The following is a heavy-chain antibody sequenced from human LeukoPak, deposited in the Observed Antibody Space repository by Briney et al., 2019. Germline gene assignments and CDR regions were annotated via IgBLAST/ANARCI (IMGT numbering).Heavy chain of an antibody. CDR2: ISWNGGDI. D-gene: IGHD6-6*01. V-gene: IGHV3-9*01. CDR1: GFTFDDYA. J-gene: IGHJ4*02. Sequence: PGGSLRLSCAASGFTFDDYAMHWVRQAPGKGLDWVSGISWNGGDIGYADSVKGRFTISRDNAKNSLYLQMNSLRAEDTALYYCARDYSSSSSFLDYWGQGTLVTVSS. CDR3: ARDYSSSSSFLDY.